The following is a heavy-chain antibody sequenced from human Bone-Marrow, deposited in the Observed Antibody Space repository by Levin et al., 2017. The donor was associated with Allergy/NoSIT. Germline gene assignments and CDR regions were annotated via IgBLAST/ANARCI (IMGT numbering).Heavy chain of an antibody. CDR3: ARGTEPTVTTQKPNYYYYDGMDV. V-gene: IGHV1-2*06. CDR1: GYTFTGYY. Sequence: ASVKVSCKASGYTFTGYYMHWVRQAPGQGLEWMGRINPNSGGTNYAQKFQGRVTMTRDTSISTAYMELSRLRSDDTAVYYCARGTEPTVTTQKPNYYYYDGMDVWGQGTTVTVSS. CDR2: INPNSGGT. D-gene: IGHD4-17*01. J-gene: IGHJ6*02.